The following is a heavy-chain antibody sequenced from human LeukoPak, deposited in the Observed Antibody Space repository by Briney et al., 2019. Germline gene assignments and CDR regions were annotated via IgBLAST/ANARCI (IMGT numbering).Heavy chain of an antibody. V-gene: IGHV4-59*01. D-gene: IGHD6-13*01. CDR1: GGSISSYY. Sequence: SETLSLTCTVTGGSISSYYWSWIRQPPGKGLEWIGYTYYTGSTNCNPSLKSRVTISVDTSKNQFSLKLSSVTAADTAVYYCARQQLSQLYYFDNWGQGTLVTVSS. CDR3: ARQQLSQLYYFDN. J-gene: IGHJ4*02. CDR2: TYYTGST.